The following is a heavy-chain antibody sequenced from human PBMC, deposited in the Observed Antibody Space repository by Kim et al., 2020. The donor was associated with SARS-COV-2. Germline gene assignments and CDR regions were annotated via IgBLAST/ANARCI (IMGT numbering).Heavy chain of an antibody. J-gene: IGHJ4*02. CDR3: AREARYYYDSSGYSYFDY. Sequence: SVKVSCKASGGTFSSYAISWVRQAPGQGLEWMGGIIPIFGTANYAQKFQGRVTITADESTSTAYMELSSLRSEDTAVYYCAREARYYYDSSGYSYFDYWGQGTLVTVSS. CDR2: IIPIFGTA. D-gene: IGHD3-22*01. V-gene: IGHV1-69*13. CDR1: GGTFSSYA.